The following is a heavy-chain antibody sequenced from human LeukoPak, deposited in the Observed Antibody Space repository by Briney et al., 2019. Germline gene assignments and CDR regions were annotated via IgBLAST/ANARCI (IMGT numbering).Heavy chain of an antibody. D-gene: IGHD3-3*01. CDR2: IYPGDSDT. J-gene: IGHJ4*02. V-gene: IGHV5-51*01. CDR3: ARGSITIFGVVSSLFDY. CDR1: GYSFTSYR. Sequence: GESLKISCKGSGYSFTSYRIGWVRQMPGKGLEWMGIIYPGDSDTRYSPSFQGQVAISADKSISTAYLQWSSLKASDTAMYYCARGSITIFGVVSSLFDYWGQGTLVTVSS.